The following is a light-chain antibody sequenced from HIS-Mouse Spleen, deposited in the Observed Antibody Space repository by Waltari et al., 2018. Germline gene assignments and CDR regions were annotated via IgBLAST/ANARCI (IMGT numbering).Light chain of an antibody. Sequence: EIVLTQSPATLSLSPGERATLSCRASQSVSSYLAWYQQKPGQAPRLLMYDASNRATGIPARFSGSGSGIDFTLTISSLEPEDFAVYYCQQRSNWLTFGGGTKVEIK. CDR1: QSVSSY. J-gene: IGKJ4*01. CDR3: QQRSNWLT. V-gene: IGKV3-11*01. CDR2: DAS.